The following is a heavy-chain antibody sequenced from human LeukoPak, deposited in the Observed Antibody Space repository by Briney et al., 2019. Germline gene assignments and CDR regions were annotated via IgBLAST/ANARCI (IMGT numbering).Heavy chain of an antibody. D-gene: IGHD3-10*01. Sequence: PGGSLRLSCAASGFSFSSYAMSWVRQAPGKGLEWVSVISASGSTYYADSVKGRFTMSRDNSKNTLYVQLNSLRVEDTAVYYCANQGGFGELLQPWDSWGQGTLVTVSS. J-gene: IGHJ4*02. CDR1: GFSFSSYA. V-gene: IGHV3-23*01. CDR2: ISASGST. CDR3: ANQGGFGELLQPWDS.